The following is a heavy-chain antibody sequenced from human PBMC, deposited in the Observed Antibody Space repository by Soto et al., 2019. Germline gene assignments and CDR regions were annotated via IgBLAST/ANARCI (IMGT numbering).Heavy chain of an antibody. CDR2: ISAHNGNT. CDR3: ARGRYGDY. Sequence: QVHLVQSGAEVKKPGASVKVSCKGSGYAFTTYGITWVRQAPGQGLEWMGWISAHNGNTNYAQKLQGRVTVTRDTSTSTAYMELRSLRSDDTAVYSFARGRYGDYWGQGALVTVSP. V-gene: IGHV1-18*01. D-gene: IGHD1-1*01. J-gene: IGHJ4*02. CDR1: GYAFTTYG.